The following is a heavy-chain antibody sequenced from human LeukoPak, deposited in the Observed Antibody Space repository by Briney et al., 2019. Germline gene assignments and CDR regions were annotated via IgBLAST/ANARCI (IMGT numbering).Heavy chain of an antibody. V-gene: IGHV3-48*02. D-gene: IGHD3-10*01. Sequence: PGGSLRLSCAASGFDFSSYGMSWVRQAPGKGLEWVSYITSSGIIYYADSVKGRFTISRDNAKNSLFLQMNSLRDEDTAVYYCARGRSITLLRGVAMSDGFDIWGQGAMVAVSS. J-gene: IGHJ3*02. CDR1: GFDFSSYG. CDR2: ITSSGII. CDR3: ARGRSITLLRGVAMSDGFDI.